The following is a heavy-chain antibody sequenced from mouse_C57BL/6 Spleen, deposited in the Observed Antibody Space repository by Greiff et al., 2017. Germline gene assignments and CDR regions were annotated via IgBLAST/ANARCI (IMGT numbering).Heavy chain of an antibody. CDR1: GYTFTSYW. V-gene: IGHV1-55*01. J-gene: IGHJ1*03. CDR2: IYPGSGST. D-gene: IGHD1-1*01. CDR3: ARSAYYGGRDWYFDV. Sequence: QVQLQQPGAELVKPGASVKMSCKASGYTFTSYWITWVKQRPGQGLEWIGDIYPGSGSTNYNEKFKSKATLTVDTSSSTAYMQLSSLTSEDSAVYYCARSAYYGGRDWYFDVWGTGTTVTVSS.